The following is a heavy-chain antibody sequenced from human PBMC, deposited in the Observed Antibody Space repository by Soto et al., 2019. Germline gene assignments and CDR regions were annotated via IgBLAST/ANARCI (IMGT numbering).Heavy chain of an antibody. CDR3: ARHFVAVVIKGWGY. D-gene: IGHD3-22*01. J-gene: IGHJ4*02. CDR1: GGSIDRSNYY. CDR2: TYYNGNA. Sequence: QLQLQESGPGLVKPSETLSLTCTVSGGSIDRSNYYWDWIRQPPGKGLEWIGTTYYNGNAYYNPSLKSRVIMSVDTSKNQLSLKLISVTAADTAVYYCARHFVAVVIKGWGYWGQGTLVTVSS. V-gene: IGHV4-39*01.